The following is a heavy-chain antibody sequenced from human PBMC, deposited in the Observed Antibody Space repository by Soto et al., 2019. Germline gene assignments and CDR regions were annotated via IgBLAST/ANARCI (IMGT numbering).Heavy chain of an antibody. Sequence: QVQLVESGGGVVQPGRSLRLSCTASGFTFGSHGMHWVRQAPGKGLEWVGVIWYDGSNKFYGDSVKGRFIISRDNSKNTMYLEMSSLRVEDTAVYYCARWTREGFGESWDVWGQGTMVTVSS. CDR3: ARWTREGFGESWDV. CDR1: GFTFGSHG. J-gene: IGHJ6*02. V-gene: IGHV3-33*01. CDR2: IWYDGSNK. D-gene: IGHD3-10*01.